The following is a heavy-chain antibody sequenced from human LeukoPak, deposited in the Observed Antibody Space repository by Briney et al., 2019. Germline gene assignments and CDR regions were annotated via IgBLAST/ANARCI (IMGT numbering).Heavy chain of an antibody. CDR1: GFSVSNNY. CDR2: IYSGGDK. CDR3: ARDGPYVALRGYYFDY. V-gene: IGHV3-53*05. J-gene: IGHJ4*02. Sequence: GGSLRLSCAASGFSVSNNYMSWVRQAPGKGLEWVSLIYSGGDKRYAASVKGRFTISRDNSKNTLYLQMNSLRAEDTAVYYCARDGPYVALRGYYFDYWGQGTLVTVSS. D-gene: IGHD5-12*01.